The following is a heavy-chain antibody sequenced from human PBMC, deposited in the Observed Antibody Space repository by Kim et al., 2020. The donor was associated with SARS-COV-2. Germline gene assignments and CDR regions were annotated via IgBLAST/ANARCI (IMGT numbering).Heavy chain of an antibody. J-gene: IGHJ4*02. CDR2: INHSGST. Sequence: SETLSLTCAVYGGSFSGYYWSWIRQPPGKGLEWIGEINHSGSTNYNPSLKSRVTISVDTSKNQFSLKLSSVTAADTAVYYCARNPGGYSYGLDYGGQGT. CDR1: GGSFSGYY. D-gene: IGHD5-18*01. CDR3: ARNPGGYSYGLDY. V-gene: IGHV4-34*01.